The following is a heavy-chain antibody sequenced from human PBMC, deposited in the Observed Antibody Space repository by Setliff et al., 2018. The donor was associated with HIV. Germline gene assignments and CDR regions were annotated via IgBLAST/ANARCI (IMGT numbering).Heavy chain of an antibody. CDR2: LFYNGNT. V-gene: IGHV4-39*01. D-gene: IGHD6-19*01. J-gene: IGHJ4*02. CDR1: GGSISSGSYY. Sequence: SETLSLTCTVSGGSISSGSYYWGWVRQPPGKGLELIGNLFYNGNTYYNPSLKSRVTISVDTSKNQFSLKLSSVTAADTAIYFCARQFRYPNRAVAGVDYWGQGTLVTVSS. CDR3: ARQFRYPNRAVAGVDY.